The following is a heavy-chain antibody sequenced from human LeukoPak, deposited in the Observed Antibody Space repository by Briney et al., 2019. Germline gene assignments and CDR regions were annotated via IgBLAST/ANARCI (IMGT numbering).Heavy chain of an antibody. D-gene: IGHD3-9*01. CDR2: INPNSGDT. CDR1: GYTFTVYS. J-gene: IGHJ4*02. CDR3: ARDYDILTGYFSPPDY. Sequence: ASVKVSCKASGYTFTVYSMHWVRQAPGQGLEWMGWINPNSGDTKYSQNFQGRVTMSWDTSISTAYMELNRLTSDDTAVYYCARDYDILTGYFSPPDYWGQGTLVIVSS. V-gene: IGHV1-2*02.